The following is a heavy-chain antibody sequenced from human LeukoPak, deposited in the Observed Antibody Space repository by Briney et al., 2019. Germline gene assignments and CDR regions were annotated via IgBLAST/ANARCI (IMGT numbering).Heavy chain of an antibody. CDR2: IWYDGSNK. D-gene: IGHD7-27*01. CDR3: ARDRNWGSGGAFDI. Sequence: PGRSLRLSCAASGFTFSSYGMHWVRQAPGKGLEWVAVIWYDGSNKYYADSVKGRFTTSRDNSKNTLYLQMNSLRAEDTAVYYCARDRNWGSGGAFDIWGQGTMVTVSS. V-gene: IGHV3-33*01. J-gene: IGHJ3*02. CDR1: GFTFSSYG.